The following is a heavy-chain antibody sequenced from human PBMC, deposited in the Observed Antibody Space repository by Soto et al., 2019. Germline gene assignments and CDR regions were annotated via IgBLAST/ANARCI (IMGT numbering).Heavy chain of an antibody. CDR1: GYIFTGHY. J-gene: IGHJ4*02. CDR2: INPNGGGT. CDR3: ARDEPFCVGGACYPEQNFDY. D-gene: IGHD2-21*02. V-gene: IGHV1-2*02. Sequence: PGASVKVSCKTFGYIFTGHYMHWVRQAPGQGLEWIGWINPNGGGTNYAHKFQGRVTMTRDTSVSTVYMELSRLTSDDTAVYFCARDEPFCVGGACYPEQNFDYWGRGTLVTVSS.